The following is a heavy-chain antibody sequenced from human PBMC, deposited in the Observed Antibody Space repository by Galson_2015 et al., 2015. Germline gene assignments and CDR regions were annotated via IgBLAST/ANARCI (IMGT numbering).Heavy chain of an antibody. CDR1: GGSISSYY. V-gene: IGHV4-59*01. CDR3: ARVGAVADYFDY. Sequence: ETLSLTCTVSGGSISSYYWSWIRQPPGKGLEWIGYIYYSGSTNYNPSLKSRVTISVDTSKNQFSLKLSSVTAADTAVYYCARVGAVADYFDYWGQGTLVTVSS. J-gene: IGHJ4*02. CDR2: IYYSGST. D-gene: IGHD6-19*01.